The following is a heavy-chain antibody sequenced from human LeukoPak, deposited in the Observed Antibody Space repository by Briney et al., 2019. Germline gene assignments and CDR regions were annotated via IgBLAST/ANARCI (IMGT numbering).Heavy chain of an antibody. Sequence: GASVKVSCKASGYTFTGYYMHWVRQAPGQGLEWMGWINPNSGGTNYAQKFQGRVTMTRDTSISTAYMELSRLRSDDTAVYYCARDPSGFWSGYDYWGQGTLVTVSS. V-gene: IGHV1-2*02. CDR1: GYTFTGYY. CDR2: INPNSGGT. D-gene: IGHD3-3*01. J-gene: IGHJ4*02. CDR3: ARDPSGFWSGYDY.